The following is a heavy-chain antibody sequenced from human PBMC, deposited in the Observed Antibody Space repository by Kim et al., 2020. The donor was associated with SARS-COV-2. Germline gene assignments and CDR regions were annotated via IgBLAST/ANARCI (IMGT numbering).Heavy chain of an antibody. J-gene: IGHJ4*02. CDR3: ARDLQIGGGWNDVGGY. V-gene: IGHV3-33*01. CDR2: IWYDGSNK. CDR1: GFTFSSYG. D-gene: IGHD1-1*01. Sequence: GGSLRLSCAASGFTFSSYGMHWVRQAPGKGLEWVAVIWYDGSNKYYADSVKGRFTISRDNSKNTLYLQMNSLRAEDTAVYYCARDLQIGGGWNDVGGYWGQGTLVTVSS.